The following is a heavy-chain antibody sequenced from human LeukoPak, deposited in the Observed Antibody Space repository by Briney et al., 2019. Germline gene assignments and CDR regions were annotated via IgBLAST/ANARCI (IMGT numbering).Heavy chain of an antibody. Sequence: GGCLRLSCAASVFTLSDYWMQWVRQAQWKGLVWVSRIISDGSSTSYADSVKGRFTMSRDNAKNTLYLQMNSLRAEDTAVYYCARDSRYNIEVWGQGTTVTVSS. V-gene: IGHV3-74*01. CDR1: VFTLSDYW. D-gene: IGHD5-24*01. CDR2: IISDGSST. J-gene: IGHJ6*02. CDR3: ARDSRYNIEV.